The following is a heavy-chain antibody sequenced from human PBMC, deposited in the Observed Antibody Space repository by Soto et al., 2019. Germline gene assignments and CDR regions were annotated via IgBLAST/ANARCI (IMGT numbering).Heavy chain of an antibody. CDR2: ISPYTGNT. CDR1: GYIFVNYG. CDR3: VMVDNYVTPTPQDV. V-gene: IGHV1-18*01. Sequence: QVQLVQSGDEVKKPGASVKVSCKASGYIFVNYGIAWVRQAPGQGLEWMGWISPYTGNTHSATKVQGRLTMTTDTPQSPAYMDLGSLTSDDTAVYYCVMVDNYVTPTPQDVWGQGTTVTVSS. J-gene: IGHJ6*02. D-gene: IGHD3-16*01.